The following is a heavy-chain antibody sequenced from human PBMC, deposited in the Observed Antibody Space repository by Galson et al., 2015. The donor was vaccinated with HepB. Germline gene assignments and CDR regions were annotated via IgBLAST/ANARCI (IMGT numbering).Heavy chain of an antibody. D-gene: IGHD6-6*01. CDR2: IIPIFGTA. J-gene: IGHJ6*02. Sequence: SVKVSCKASGGTFSSYAISWVRQAPGQGLEWMGGIIPIFGTANYAQKFQGRVTITADESTSTAYMELSSLRSEDTAVYYCARGSRGQLVLASGYYYYGMDVWGQGTTVTVSS. V-gene: IGHV1-69*13. CDR3: ARGSRGQLVLASGYYYYGMDV. CDR1: GGTFSSYA.